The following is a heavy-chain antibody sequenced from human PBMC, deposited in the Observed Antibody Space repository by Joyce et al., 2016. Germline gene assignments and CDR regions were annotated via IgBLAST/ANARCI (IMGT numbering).Heavy chain of an antibody. D-gene: IGHD3-10*01. Sequence: HLQESGPGLVKPLETLSLTCTISGDSFSDTSYYWSWIRQPRGKGLEWLGFIYNRETTHYNPSLGGRLSISAGAAKKQFSLRLTSVTSADTAVYYCATSLPSRVGGFQFFGLDVWGQGTTVIVS. V-gene: IGHV4-61*01. CDR1: GDSFSDTSYY. J-gene: IGHJ6*02. CDR3: ATSLPSRVGGFQFFGLDV. CDR2: IYNRETT.